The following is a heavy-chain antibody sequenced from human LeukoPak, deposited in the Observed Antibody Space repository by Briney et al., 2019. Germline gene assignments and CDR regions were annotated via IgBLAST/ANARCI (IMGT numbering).Heavy chain of an antibody. CDR3: ASLALASRNFFDY. V-gene: IGHV1-69*13. D-gene: IGHD5-12*01. CDR1: GGTFSSHA. J-gene: IGHJ4*02. Sequence: ASAKVSCKASGGTFSSHAISWVRQAPGQGLEWMGGIIPMLGTGNSAQKFQGRVTITADESTNIAYMKLSSLRSEDTAVYYCASLALASRNFFDYWGQGTLVTVSS. CDR2: IIPMLGTG.